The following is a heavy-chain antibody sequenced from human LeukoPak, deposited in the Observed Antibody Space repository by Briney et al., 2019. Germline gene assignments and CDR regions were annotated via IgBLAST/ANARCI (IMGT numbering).Heavy chain of an antibody. D-gene: IGHD1-26*01. CDR1: GYTFTGYY. J-gene: IGHJ5*02. CDR3: ARDLVELTLVANWLDP. CDR2: INPNSGGT. Sequence: GASVKVSCKASGYTFTGYYMHWVRQAPGQGLEWMGWINPNSGGTNYAQKFQGRVTMTRDTSISTAYMELSRLGSDDTAVYYCARDLVELTLVANWLDPWGQRTLAAVSS. V-gene: IGHV1-2*02.